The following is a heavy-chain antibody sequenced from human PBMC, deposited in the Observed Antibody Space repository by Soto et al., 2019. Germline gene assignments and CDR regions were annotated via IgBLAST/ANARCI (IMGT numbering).Heavy chain of an antibody. V-gene: IGHV3-9*01. Sequence: GGSLRLSCVAFGFNFEDYAMHWIRQAPGKGLEWVSGINWNSGITGYADSVKGRFTISRDNANNSLHLEMSSLKTEDTALYYCARGRGALTVVSNWFDPWGQGTLVTVSS. CDR2: INWNSGIT. J-gene: IGHJ5*02. CDR1: GFNFEDYA. CDR3: ARGRGALTVVSNWFDP. D-gene: IGHD2-15*01.